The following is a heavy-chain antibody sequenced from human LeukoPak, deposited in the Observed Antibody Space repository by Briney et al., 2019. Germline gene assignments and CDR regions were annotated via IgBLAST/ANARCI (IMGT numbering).Heavy chain of an antibody. CDR3: AREGVRGSWYWGA. CDR2: INPNSGGT. D-gene: IGHD6-13*01. V-gene: IGHV1-2*04. Sequence: ASVKVSCKASGYTFTGYYMHWVRQAPGQGLEWMGWINPNSGGTNYAQKFQGWVTMTRDTSISTAYMELSRLRSDDTAVYYCAREGVRGSWYWGAWGQGTLVTVSS. J-gene: IGHJ5*02. CDR1: GYTFTGYY.